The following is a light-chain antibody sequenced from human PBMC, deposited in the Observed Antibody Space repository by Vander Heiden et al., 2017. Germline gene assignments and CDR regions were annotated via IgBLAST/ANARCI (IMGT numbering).Light chain of an antibody. CDR3: MQVLQTPYS. CDR1: QSLLPSNGQKY. V-gene: IGKV2-28*01. Sequence: EIVVTQSPLSLPVTPGESASISCTSSQSLLPSNGQKYLDWYLQRPGQSPQALIHLGSNRASGVPDRFSGSGSGTDFTLEISRVEAEDVGVYYCMQVLQTPYSFGQGTKLEIK. CDR2: LGS. J-gene: IGKJ2*01.